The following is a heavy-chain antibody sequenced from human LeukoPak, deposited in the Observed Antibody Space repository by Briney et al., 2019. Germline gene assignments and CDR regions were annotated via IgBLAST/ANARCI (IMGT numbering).Heavy chain of an antibody. CDR3: ARDHLANLASRLFDP. CDR1: NYSISSDYY. CDR2: IHHSGRT. V-gene: IGHV4-38-2*02. Sequence: SETLSLTCIVSNYSISSDYYWGWIRQPPGKGLEWIGSIHHSGRTYYNPSLKSRVTISADTSKNHFSLKLNSVTAADTAVYYCARDHLANLASRLFDPWGQGTLVTVSS. D-gene: IGHD3-3*01. J-gene: IGHJ5*02.